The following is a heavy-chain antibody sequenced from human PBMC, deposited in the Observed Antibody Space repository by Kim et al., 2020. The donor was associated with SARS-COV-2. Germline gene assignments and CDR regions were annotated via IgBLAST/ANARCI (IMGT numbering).Heavy chain of an antibody. CDR3: AIDVFSVNYFDY. CDR2: IYTDGDT. CDR1: GFTISSKY. V-gene: IGHV3-53*01. Sequence: GGSLRLSCAASGFTISSKYMNWIRQAPGKGLEWVSSIYTDGDTYYADSVKGRFTISREISKSTVYLQMRSLRAEDTAVYYCAIDVFSVNYFDYWGQGILVTVSS. D-gene: IGHD3-16*01. J-gene: IGHJ4*02.